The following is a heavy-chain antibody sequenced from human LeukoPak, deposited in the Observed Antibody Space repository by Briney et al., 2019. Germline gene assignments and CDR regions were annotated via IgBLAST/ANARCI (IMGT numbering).Heavy chain of an antibody. D-gene: IGHD2/OR15-2a*01. CDR3: ARRQSYYYFDY. Sequence: GGSLRLSCTASGFTFSNYAMSWVRQAPGKGLEWVSVIYSGGSTYYADSVKGRFTISRDNSKNTLYLQMNSLRAEDTAVYYCARRQSYYYFDYWGQGTLVTVSS. CDR1: GFTFSNYA. CDR2: IYSGGST. J-gene: IGHJ4*02. V-gene: IGHV3-66*01.